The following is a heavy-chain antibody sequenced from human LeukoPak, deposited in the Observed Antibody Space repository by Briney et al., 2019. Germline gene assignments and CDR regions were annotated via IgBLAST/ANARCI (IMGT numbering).Heavy chain of an antibody. CDR2: INHSGST. CDR3: ASRGAGMDV. D-gene: IGHD3-10*01. Sequence: PSETLSLTCAVYGGSFSGYYWSWIRQPPGKGLEWIGEINHSGSTNYNPSLRSRVTISVDTSKNQFSLKLSSVTAADTAVYYCASRGAGMDVWGKGTTVTVSS. CDR1: GGSFSGYY. V-gene: IGHV4-34*01. J-gene: IGHJ6*04.